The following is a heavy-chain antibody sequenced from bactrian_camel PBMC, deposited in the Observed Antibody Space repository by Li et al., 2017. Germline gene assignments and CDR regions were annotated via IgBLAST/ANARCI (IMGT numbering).Heavy chain of an antibody. Sequence: HVQLVESGGGSVRTGGSLRLSCAASGATAGRHCMAWFRQAPGKEREWVSSTGTFDRIDYADSVKGRFTISVDKAKDTVYLQMNSLKPEDTAMYSCEVLQVSFSIDGCQDYWGQGTQVTVS. CDR2: TGTFDRI. CDR1: GATAGRHC. D-gene: IGHD1*01. CDR3: EVLQVSFSIDGCQDY. V-gene: IGHV3S55*01. J-gene: IGHJ4*01.